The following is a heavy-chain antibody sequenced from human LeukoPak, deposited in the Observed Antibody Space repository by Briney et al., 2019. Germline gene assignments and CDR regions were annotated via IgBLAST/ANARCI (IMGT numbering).Heavy chain of an antibody. CDR1: GPSVTSGGFY. J-gene: IGHJ5*02. CDR2: VYYTGST. D-gene: IGHD3-10*01. CDR3: ARHSGSGSLSRPFDP. Sequence: PSETLCLTCSVSGPSVTSGGFYWGWLRQPPGKGLEWIATVYYTGSTYYNPSLKSRVTISIDTSKNQFSLSLRSLIAADTAVYYCARHSGSGSLSRPFDPWGQGTLVTVSS. V-gene: IGHV4-39*01.